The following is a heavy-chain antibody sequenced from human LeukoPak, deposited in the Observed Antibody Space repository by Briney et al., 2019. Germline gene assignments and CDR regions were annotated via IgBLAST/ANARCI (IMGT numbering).Heavy chain of an antibody. D-gene: IGHD3-10*01. V-gene: IGHV1-3*01. J-gene: IGHJ5*02. CDR1: GYTFTSYA. CDR3: ARGLRWFGELPPLNP. Sequence: ASVKVSCKASGYTFTSYAMHWVRQAPGQRLEWMGWINAGNGNTKYSQKFQGRVTITRDTSASTAYMELSSLRSEDTAVYYCARGLRWFGELPPLNPWGQGTLVTVSS. CDR2: INAGNGNT.